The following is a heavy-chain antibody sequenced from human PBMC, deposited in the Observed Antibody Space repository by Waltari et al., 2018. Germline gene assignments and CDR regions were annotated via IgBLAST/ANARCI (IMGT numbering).Heavy chain of an antibody. V-gene: IGHV3-30*18. CDR1: GFTFSSYG. Sequence: QVQLVESGGGVVQPGRSLRLSCAASGFTFSSYGMPWVRQAPGKGLEWVAVISYDGSNKYYADSVKGRFTISRDNSKNTLYLQMNSLRAEDTAVYYCAKVFVQVATNDDYWGQGTLVTVSS. D-gene: IGHD5-12*01. CDR3: AKVFVQVATNDDY. J-gene: IGHJ4*02. CDR2: ISYDGSNK.